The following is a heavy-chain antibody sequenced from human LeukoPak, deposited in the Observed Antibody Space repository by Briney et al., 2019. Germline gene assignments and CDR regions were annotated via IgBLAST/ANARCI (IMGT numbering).Heavy chain of an antibody. J-gene: IGHJ4*02. CDR2: IYTSGST. D-gene: IGHD5-18*01. V-gene: IGHV4-61*02. Sequence: SETLSLTCTVSGGSISSGSYYWSWIRQPAGKGLEWIGRIYTSGSTNYNPSLKSRVTISVDTSKNQFSLKLSSVTAADTAVYYCARGGTAMGGTDYWGQGTLVTVSS. CDR3: ARGGTAMGGTDY. CDR1: GGSISSGSYY.